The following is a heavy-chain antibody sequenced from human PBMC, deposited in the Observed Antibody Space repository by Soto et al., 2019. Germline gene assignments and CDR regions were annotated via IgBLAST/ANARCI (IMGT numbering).Heavy chain of an antibody. CDR1: GFSLSTTGVG. V-gene: IGHV2-70*01. Sequence: SGPTLVNPPQTLTLTCTFSGFSLSTTGVGVGWIRQPPGKALEWLALIYWDNDKYYSTSLKTRLTISKDTSKNQVVLTMTNMDPVDTATYYCARIRYSYGYPLFDYWGQGTLVTVSS. J-gene: IGHJ4*02. CDR2: IYWDNDK. CDR3: ARIRYSYGYPLFDY. D-gene: IGHD5-18*01.